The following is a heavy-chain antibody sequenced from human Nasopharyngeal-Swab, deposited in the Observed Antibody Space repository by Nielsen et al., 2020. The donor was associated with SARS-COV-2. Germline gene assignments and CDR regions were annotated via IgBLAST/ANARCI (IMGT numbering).Heavy chain of an antibody. CDR1: GFTFSSYA. Sequence: GESLKISCAASGFTFSSYAMHWVRQAPGKGLEWVAVISYDGSNKYYADCVKGRFTISRDNSKNTLYLQMNSLRAEDTAVYYCARPYSGSYYGAFEIWGQGTMVTVSS. V-gene: IGHV3-30*04. CDR2: ISYDGSNK. D-gene: IGHD1-26*01. J-gene: IGHJ3*02. CDR3: ARPYSGSYYGAFEI.